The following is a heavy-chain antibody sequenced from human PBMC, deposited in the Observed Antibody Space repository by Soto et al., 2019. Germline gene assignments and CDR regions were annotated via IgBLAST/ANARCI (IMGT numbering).Heavy chain of an antibody. V-gene: IGHV3-73*02. J-gene: IGHJ4*02. D-gene: IGHD3-9*01. CDR1: GFTFSGSA. CDR2: IRSKANSDAT. CDR3: TTPSINYDILSDYFNY. Sequence: EVQLVESGGGLVQPGGSLKLSCAASGFTFSGSAMHWVRQAPGKGLEWVGRIRSKANSDATVYAASVKGRFTISRDDSKNTAYRQMNSLKAEDTAVYYCTTPSINYDILSDYFNYWGQGSLVTVSS.